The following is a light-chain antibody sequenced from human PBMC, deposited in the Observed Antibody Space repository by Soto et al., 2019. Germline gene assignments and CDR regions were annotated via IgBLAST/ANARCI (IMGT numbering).Light chain of an antibody. Sequence: EVVMTQTPATLSVSPGERATLSCRASEGVSRHLAWDQQKPGQAPRLIIYDASTRATGVPDRFSGGGSGTEFTLTISSLQSEVVVVYYCQQYNRWPTITFGQGTRLEIK. J-gene: IGKJ5*01. CDR1: EGVSRH. CDR2: DAS. V-gene: IGKV3-15*01. CDR3: QQYNRWPTIT.